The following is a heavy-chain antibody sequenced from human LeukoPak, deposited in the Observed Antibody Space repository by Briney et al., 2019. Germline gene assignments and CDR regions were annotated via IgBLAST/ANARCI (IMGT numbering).Heavy chain of an antibody. J-gene: IGHJ4*02. Sequence: RGTLRVSCSGSGFLFCRFGMRLGGQAPGEGPGWVSALIGCGGTTYYADSVKGRFTISRDNSKNTLFLQMNRLRPEDAAVYYCAKAPVTTCRGAYCYPFDYWGQGTLVTVSS. CDR2: LIGCGGTT. CDR3: AKAPVTTCRGAYCYPFDY. CDR1: GFLFCRFG. V-gene: IGHV3-23*01. D-gene: IGHD2-21*01.